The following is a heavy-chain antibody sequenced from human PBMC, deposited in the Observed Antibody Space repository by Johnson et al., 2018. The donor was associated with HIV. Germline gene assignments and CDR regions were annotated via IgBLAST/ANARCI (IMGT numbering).Heavy chain of an antibody. Sequence: VQLVESGGGLVQPGGSLRLSCAASGFAFRTYWMVWVRQVPGKRPVWVARTNSDGSSTNYADSVKGRFTISRDQAKNTLHLQMNSLRVEDTAVYYCAREWGMITFGGVIPRNAFDIWGQGTMVTVSS. CDR2: TNSDGSST. CDR3: AREWGMITFGGVIPRNAFDI. D-gene: IGHD3-16*01. CDR1: GFAFRTYW. J-gene: IGHJ3*02. V-gene: IGHV3-74*01.